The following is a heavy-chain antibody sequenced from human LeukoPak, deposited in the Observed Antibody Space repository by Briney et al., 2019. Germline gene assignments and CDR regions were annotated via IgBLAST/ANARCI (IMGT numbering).Heavy chain of an antibody. CDR2: ISPYSGNT. CDR1: GYTFSSYG. CDR3: ARDDRSGSWSWFDP. D-gene: IGHD3-22*01. Sequence: ASVKVSCKASGYTFSSYGISWLRQAAGQGLEWMGWISPYSGNTNYAQKLQGRVTMTTDTSTSTAHMELRSLRSDDTAIYYCARDDRSGSWSWFDPWGQGTLVTVSS. V-gene: IGHV1-18*01. J-gene: IGHJ5*02.